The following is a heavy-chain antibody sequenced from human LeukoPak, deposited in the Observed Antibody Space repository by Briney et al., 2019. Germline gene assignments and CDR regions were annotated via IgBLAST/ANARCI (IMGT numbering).Heavy chain of an antibody. Sequence: ASVKVSCKASGYTFTSSDINCVRQATGQGLEWMGWMNSDSGNTGYAQKFQGRVTMTRNVSISTAYMELSGLKSEDTAVYYCARERDSWDLLNWGAQGTLVTVSS. D-gene: IGHD1-26*01. CDR2: MNSDSGNT. J-gene: IGHJ4*02. CDR3: ARERDSWDLLNW. V-gene: IGHV1-8*01. CDR1: GYTFTSSD.